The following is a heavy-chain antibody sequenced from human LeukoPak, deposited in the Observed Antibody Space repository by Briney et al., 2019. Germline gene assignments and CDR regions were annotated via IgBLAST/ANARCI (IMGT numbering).Heavy chain of an antibody. CDR2: IYYTGNT. J-gene: IGHJ4*02. CDR1: GGSFGGYY. D-gene: IGHD3-22*01. Sequence: SETLSLTCTVSGGSFGGYYWSWIRQAPGKGLEWIGYIYYTGNTNYNPSLKSRVTITIDTSKHQFSLKLSSVTAADTAVYYCARTYETSGYYTPLLGYWGQGTLVTVSS. V-gene: IGHV4-59*08. CDR3: ARTYETSGYYTPLLGY.